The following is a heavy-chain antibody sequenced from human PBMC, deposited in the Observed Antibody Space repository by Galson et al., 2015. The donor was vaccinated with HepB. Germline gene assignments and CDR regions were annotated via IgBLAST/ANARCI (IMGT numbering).Heavy chain of an antibody. V-gene: IGHV1-18*01. CDR3: ARDSAILVAPAAPLSPDY. CDR2: ISAYNGNT. D-gene: IGHD2-15*01. CDR1: AYTFNSYG. Sequence: SVKVSCKASAYTFNSYGISWVRQAPGQGLEWMGWISAYNGNTKYAQKFQGRVTMTTETSTSTAYMELRSLESDDTAIYYCARDSAILVAPAAPLSPDYWGQGTLVTVSS. J-gene: IGHJ4*02.